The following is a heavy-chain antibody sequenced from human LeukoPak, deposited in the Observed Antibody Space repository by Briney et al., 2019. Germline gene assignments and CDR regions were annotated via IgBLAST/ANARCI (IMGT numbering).Heavy chain of an antibody. D-gene: IGHD6-6*01. CDR1: GFTFSDYW. Sequence: GGSLRLSCTASGFTFSDYWMTWVRQAPGKGPEWVANIKQDGSQRYYVHSVRGRFTIPRDNAKNSLFLQLNGLSAEDTAVYYCARRGGSSSRRSPIDYWGQGTLVTVSS. J-gene: IGHJ4*02. CDR3: ARRGGSSSRRSPIDY. CDR2: IKQDGSQR. V-gene: IGHV3-7*01.